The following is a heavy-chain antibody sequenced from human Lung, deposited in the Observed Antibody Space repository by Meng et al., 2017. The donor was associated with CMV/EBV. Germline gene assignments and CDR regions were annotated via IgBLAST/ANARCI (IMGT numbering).Heavy chain of an antibody. Sequence: AEVKKPGCSVKVSCKAAGYTFTSYDINWVRQATGQGLEWMGWMNPNSGNTGYAQKFQGRVTMTRNTSISTAYMELSSLRSEDTAVYYCARGYCSGGSCPVFDPWGQGTLVTVSS. CDR1: GYTFTSYD. J-gene: IGHJ5*02. V-gene: IGHV1-8*01. CDR2: MNPNSGNT. CDR3: ARGYCSGGSCPVFDP. D-gene: IGHD2-15*01.